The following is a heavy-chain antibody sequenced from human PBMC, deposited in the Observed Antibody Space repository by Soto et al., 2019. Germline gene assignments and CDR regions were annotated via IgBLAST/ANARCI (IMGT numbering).Heavy chain of an antibody. CDR2: IVPIRRAA. CDR1: GGTFSSYR. J-gene: IGHJ4*02. CDR3: VRDSGAKLSSS. D-gene: IGHD6-13*01. Sequence: QVQLVQSGAEVKKTGSSVRVSCKASGGTFSSYRLNWLRQAPGHVLEWVGWIVPIRRAAEYAQGFQGRVTITADETTRTSYMELRSLKSQDTAVYYCVRDSGAKLSSSWGQGTLVTVSS. V-gene: IGHV1-69*01.